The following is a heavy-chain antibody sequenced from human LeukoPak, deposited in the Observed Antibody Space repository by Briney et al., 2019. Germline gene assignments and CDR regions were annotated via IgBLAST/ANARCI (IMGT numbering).Heavy chain of an antibody. D-gene: IGHD4-17*01. Sequence: GGSLRLSCSASGFSFSSNSMDWVRQAPGKGLEWVANIKQDGSQKNYVDSVRGRFIISRDNDKNLLYLQMNSLRAEDTAVYHCTRDVGFNYGDRGHGILVTVSS. J-gene: IGHJ4*01. CDR2: IKQDGSQK. CDR3: TRDVGFNYGD. V-gene: IGHV3-7*05. CDR1: GFSFSSNS.